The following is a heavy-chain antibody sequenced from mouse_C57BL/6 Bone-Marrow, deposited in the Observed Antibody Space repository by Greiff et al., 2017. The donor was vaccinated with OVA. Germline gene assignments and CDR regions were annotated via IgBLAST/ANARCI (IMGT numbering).Heavy chain of an antibody. CDR2: IFPGSGST. CDR1: GYTFTDYY. V-gene: IGHV1-75*01. CDR3: ARSNYGSDC. D-gene: IGHD1-1*01. J-gene: IGHJ2*01. Sequence: QVQLQQSGPELVKPGASVKISCKASGYTFTDYYINWVKQRPGQGLEWIGWIFPGSGSTYYNEKFKGKATLTVDKSSSTAYMWLSSLTSGDSAVYFCARSNYGSDCWGQGTTLTVSS.